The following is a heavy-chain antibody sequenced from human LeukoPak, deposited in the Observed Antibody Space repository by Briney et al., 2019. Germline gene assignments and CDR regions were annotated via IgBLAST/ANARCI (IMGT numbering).Heavy chain of an antibody. J-gene: IGHJ5*02. CDR2: VKQDGSEK. CDR1: GFTFSNYW. CDR3: AKDLMRDRWFGES. Sequence: PGGSLRLSCAASGFTFSNYWMSWVRQAPGKGLEWVASVKQDGSEKYYVDSVKGRFTISRDNAKNSLYLQMNSLRAEDTAVYYCAKDLMRDRWFGESWGQGTLVTVSS. V-gene: IGHV3-7*01. D-gene: IGHD3-10*01.